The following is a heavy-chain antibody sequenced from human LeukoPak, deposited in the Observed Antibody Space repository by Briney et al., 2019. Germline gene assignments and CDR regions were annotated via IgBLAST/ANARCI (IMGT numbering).Heavy chain of an antibody. CDR3: ARDFHRGDYGRYWFDP. D-gene: IGHD2-21*02. Sequence: ASMKVSCKASGYTFTGYYMHWVRQAPGQRLEWMGGIIPIFGTANYAQKFQGRVTITADESTSTAYMELSSLRSEDTAVYYCARDFHRGDYGRYWFDPWGQGTLVTVSS. V-gene: IGHV1-69*13. J-gene: IGHJ5*02. CDR2: IIPIFGTA. CDR1: GYTFTGYY.